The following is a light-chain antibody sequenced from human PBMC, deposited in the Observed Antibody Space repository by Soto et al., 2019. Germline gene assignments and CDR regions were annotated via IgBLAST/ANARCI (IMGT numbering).Light chain of an antibody. CDR1: QSVSNNY. V-gene: IGKV3-20*01. J-gene: IGKJ2*01. CDR3: QQYGSPPPYT. Sequence: EVVLTQSPGTLSLSPGERATLSCRASQSVSNNYLAWYQQKPGQGPRLLIFGSSDRATGIPDRFSGSGSGRDFPLTISRLEPEDFAVYYCQQYGSPPPYTFGQGTKLEIK. CDR2: GSS.